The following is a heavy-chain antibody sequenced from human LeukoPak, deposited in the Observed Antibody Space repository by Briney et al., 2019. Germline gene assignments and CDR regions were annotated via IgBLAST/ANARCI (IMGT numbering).Heavy chain of an antibody. D-gene: IGHD4-17*01. CDR2: IHSDGNT. V-gene: IGHV3-53*05. CDR1: GFTVSNNF. J-gene: IGHJ6*02. Sequence: PGGSLRLSCAASGFTVSNNFMYWVRQAPGKGLEWVSVIHSDGNTLYADSVEGRFTISRDNAKNSLYLQMNSLRAEDTALYYCAKDTATDYYYGMDVWGQGTTVTVSS. CDR3: AKDTATDYYYGMDV.